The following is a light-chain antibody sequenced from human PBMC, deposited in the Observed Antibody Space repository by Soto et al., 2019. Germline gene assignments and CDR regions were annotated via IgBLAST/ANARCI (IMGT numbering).Light chain of an antibody. CDR3: QHYNSYSEA. J-gene: IGKJ1*01. V-gene: IGKV4-1*01. Sequence: DIVMTQSPDSLAVSLGERATINCKSSQSVLYSSNNKNNLAWYQQKPGQPPKLLIYWASSRESGVPVRFSGSGAGTDFTLAISSLQAEDVAIYYCQHYNSYSEAFGQGTKVELK. CDR2: WAS. CDR1: QSVLYSSNNKNN.